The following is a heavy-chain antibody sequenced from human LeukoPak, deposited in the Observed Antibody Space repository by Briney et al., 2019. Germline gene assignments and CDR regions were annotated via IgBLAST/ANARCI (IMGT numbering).Heavy chain of an antibody. CDR2: IGTAGDT. J-gene: IGHJ4*02. CDR3: ARSGYYYDSSGPSRPLDY. D-gene: IGHD3-22*01. V-gene: IGHV3-13*01. CDR1: GFTFSSYD. Sequence: GGSLRLSCAASGFTFSSYDMHWVRQATGKGLEWVSAIGTAGDTYYPGSVKGRFTISRENAKNSLYLQMNSLRAEDTAVYYCARSGYYYDSSGPSRPLDYWGQGTLVTVSS.